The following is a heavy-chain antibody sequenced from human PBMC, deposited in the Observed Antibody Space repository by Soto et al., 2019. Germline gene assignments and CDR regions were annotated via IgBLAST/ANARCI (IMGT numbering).Heavy chain of an antibody. CDR3: ARGIPGLHITIDY. D-gene: IGHD2-15*01. Sequence: QVQLVESGGGVVQPGRSLRLSCAASGFTFSSYGMHWVRQAPGKGLEWVAVIWYDGSNKYYADSVKGRFTISRDNSKNTLYLQMTSLRAEDTAVYYCARGIPGLHITIDYWGQGTLVTVSS. J-gene: IGHJ4*02. V-gene: IGHV3-33*01. CDR1: GFTFSSYG. CDR2: IWYDGSNK.